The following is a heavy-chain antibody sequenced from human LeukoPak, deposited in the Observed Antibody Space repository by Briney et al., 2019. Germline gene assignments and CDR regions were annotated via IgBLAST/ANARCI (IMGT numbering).Heavy chain of an antibody. CDR3: ASLHYDSSVFVDY. J-gene: IGHJ4*02. CDR2: ISSSSSYI. Sequence: GGSLRLSCAASGLTVSNNYMSWVRQAPGKGLEWVSSISSSSSYIYYADSVKGRFTISRDNAKNSLYLQMNSLRAEGTAIYYCASLHYDSSVFVDYWGQGTLVTVSS. D-gene: IGHD3-22*01. V-gene: IGHV3-21*01. CDR1: GLTVSNNY.